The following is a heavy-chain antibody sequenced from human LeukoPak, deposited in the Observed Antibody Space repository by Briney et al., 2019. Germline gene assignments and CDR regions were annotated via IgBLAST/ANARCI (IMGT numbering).Heavy chain of an antibody. CDR3: ARIRLPEPRDAFDI. Sequence: SQTLSLPCTVSSGSISRGSYFWSWIWQPAGKGLEWFVRIYTSGSTNYNPSLKSRVTISVDTSKNQFSLKLSSVTAADTAVYYCARIRLPEPRDAFDIWGQGTMVTVSS. J-gene: IGHJ3*02. CDR1: SGSISRGSYF. CDR2: IYTSGST. D-gene: IGHD1-14*01. V-gene: IGHV4-61*02.